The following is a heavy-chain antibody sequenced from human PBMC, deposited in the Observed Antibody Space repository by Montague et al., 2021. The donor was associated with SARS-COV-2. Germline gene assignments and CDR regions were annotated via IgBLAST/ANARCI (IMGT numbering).Heavy chain of an antibody. CDR1: GFTVSSSY. CDR3: TRSVAAAGTFYYYYGMDV. CDR2: IYRGGDT. V-gene: IGHV3-53*04. J-gene: IGHJ6*02. Sequence: SRSISLSASGFTVSSSYMSWVRQAPGKGLEWVSVIYRGGDTYYADSVKGRFTISRHNSKNTLYLEMNSLRGEDTAVYYCTRSVAAAGTFYYYYGMDVWGQGTTVTVSS. D-gene: IGHD6-13*01.